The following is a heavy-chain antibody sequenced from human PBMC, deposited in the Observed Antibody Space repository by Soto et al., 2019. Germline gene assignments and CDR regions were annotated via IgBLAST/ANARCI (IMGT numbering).Heavy chain of an antibody. V-gene: IGHV1-69*01. CDR3: ARWGDIVVVPAAITHYYYYGMDV. CDR1: GGTFSSYA. CDR2: IIPIFGTA. D-gene: IGHD2-2*01. J-gene: IGHJ6*02. Sequence: QVQLVQSGAEVKKPGSSVKVSCKASGGTFSSYAISWVRQAPGQGLEWMGGIIPIFGTANYAQKFQGRVTITADESTSTAYMELSRLRSEDTAVYYCARWGDIVVVPAAITHYYYYGMDVWGQGTTVTVSS.